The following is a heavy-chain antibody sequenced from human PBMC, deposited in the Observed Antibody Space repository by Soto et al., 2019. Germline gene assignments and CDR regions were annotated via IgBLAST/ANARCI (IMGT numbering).Heavy chain of an antibody. CDR3: AKSLKWFGEDDIDY. J-gene: IGHJ4*02. CDR2: ISYDGSNK. CDR1: GFTFSIYG. D-gene: IGHD3-10*01. Sequence: QVQLVESGGGVVQPGRSLRLSCAASGFTFSIYGMHWVRQAPGKGLEWVAVISYDGSNKYYADSVKGRFTISRDNSKNTLYLQMNSLRAEDTAVYYCAKSLKWFGEDDIDYWGQGTLVTVSS. V-gene: IGHV3-30*18.